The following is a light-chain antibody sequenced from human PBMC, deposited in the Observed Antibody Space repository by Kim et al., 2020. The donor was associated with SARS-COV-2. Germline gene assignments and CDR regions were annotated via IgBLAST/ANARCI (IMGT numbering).Light chain of an antibody. CDR1: NIGSKS. CDR3: QVWDSSSDHRV. J-gene: IGLJ3*02. CDR2: YDS. Sequence: SYELTQPPSVSVAPGKTARSTCGGNNIGSKSVHWYQQKPGQAPVLVIYYDSDRPSGIPERFSGSNSGITATLTISRVEAGDEADYYCQVWDSSSDHRVFG. V-gene: IGLV3-21*04.